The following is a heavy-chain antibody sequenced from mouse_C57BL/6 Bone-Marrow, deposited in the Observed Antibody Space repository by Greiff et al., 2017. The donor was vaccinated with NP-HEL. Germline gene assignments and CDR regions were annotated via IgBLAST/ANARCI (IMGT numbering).Heavy chain of an antibody. V-gene: IGHV1-69*01. CDR3: ASRSNYEDWYFDV. D-gene: IGHD2-5*01. Sequence: VQLQESGTVLARPGASVKMSCKTSGYTFTSYWMHWVKQRPGQGLEWIGEIDPSDSYTNYNQKFKGKSTLTVDKSSSTAYMQLSSLTSEDSAVYYCASRSNYEDWYFDVWGTGTTVTVSS. J-gene: IGHJ1*03. CDR1: GYTFTSYW. CDR2: IDPSDSYT.